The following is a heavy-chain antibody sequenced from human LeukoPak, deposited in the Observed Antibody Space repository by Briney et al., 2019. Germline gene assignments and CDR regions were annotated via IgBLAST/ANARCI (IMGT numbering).Heavy chain of an antibody. V-gene: IGHV3-23*01. Sequence: GGPLRFSCAASGFTFSSYAMSWVRQAPGKGLEWVSGISVSGGSTYYADSVKGRFTISRDNSKNTLYLQMNSLRAEDTAVYYCAKYRAMIVVALDYWGQGTLVTVSS. D-gene: IGHD3-22*01. CDR1: GFTFSSYA. CDR2: ISVSGGST. CDR3: AKYRAMIVVALDY. J-gene: IGHJ4*02.